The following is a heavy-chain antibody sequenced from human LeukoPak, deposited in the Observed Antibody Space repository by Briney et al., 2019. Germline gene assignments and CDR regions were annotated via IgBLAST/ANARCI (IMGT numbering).Heavy chain of an antibody. V-gene: IGHV5-51*01. CDR2: IYPGDSDT. Sequence: GESLKISCKGSGYSFTNYWVGWVRQMPGKGLEWMGIIYPGDSDTRYSPSFQGQVTISADKSISTAYLRWSSLKASDTAMYYCARHDCGGDCYPDYWGQGTLVTVSS. CDR3: ARHDCGGDCYPDY. J-gene: IGHJ4*02. CDR1: GYSFTNYW. D-gene: IGHD2-21*01.